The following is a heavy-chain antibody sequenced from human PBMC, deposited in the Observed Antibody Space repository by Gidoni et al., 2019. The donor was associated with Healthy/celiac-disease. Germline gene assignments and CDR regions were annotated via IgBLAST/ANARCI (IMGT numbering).Heavy chain of an antibody. D-gene: IGHD5-12*01. CDR1: GFTFSSYS. J-gene: IGHJ4*02. Sequence: EVQLVESGGGLVKPGGPLRLSCAASGFTFSSYSMNWVRQAPGKGLDVGSSFSRSSSYIYYADSVKGRFTISRDNAKNSLYLQMNSLRAEDTAVYYCARESGYDWDYWGQGTLVTVSS. CDR2: FSRSSSYI. CDR3: ARESGYDWDY. V-gene: IGHV3-21*01.